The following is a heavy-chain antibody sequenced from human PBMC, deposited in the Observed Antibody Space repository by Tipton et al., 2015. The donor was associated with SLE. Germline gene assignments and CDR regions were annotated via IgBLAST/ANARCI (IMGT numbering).Heavy chain of an antibody. CDR3: ARGEDSSGWYEGTF. CDR2: INHSGST. Sequence: TLSLTCAAYGGSFSGYYWSWIRQPPGKGLEWIGEINHSGSTNYNPSLKSRVTISVDTSKNQFSLKLSSVTAADTAVYYCARGEDSSGWYEGTFWGQGTLVTVSS. D-gene: IGHD6-19*01. CDR1: GGSFSGYY. J-gene: IGHJ4*02. V-gene: IGHV4-34*01.